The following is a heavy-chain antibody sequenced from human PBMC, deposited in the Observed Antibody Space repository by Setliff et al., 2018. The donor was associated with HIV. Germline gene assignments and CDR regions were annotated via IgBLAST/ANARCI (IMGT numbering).Heavy chain of an antibody. CDR2: INHSGST. Sequence: PSETLSLTCAVYGGSFSGYYWSWIRQPPGKGLEWVGEINHSGSTNYNPSLKSRVTILVDTSKNQFSLKLSSVTAADTAVYYCARYCGGDCYPSAYYMDVWGKGTTVTVSS. CDR1: GGSFSGYY. D-gene: IGHD2-21*01. CDR3: ARYCGGDCYPSAYYMDV. J-gene: IGHJ6*03. V-gene: IGHV4-34*01.